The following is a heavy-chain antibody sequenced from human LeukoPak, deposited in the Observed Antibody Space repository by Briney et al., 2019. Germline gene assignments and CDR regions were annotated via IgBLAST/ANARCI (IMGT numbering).Heavy chain of an antibody. V-gene: IGHV4-59*01. J-gene: IGHJ5*02. Sequence: SETLSLTCNVSGGSISSYYWSWIRQPPGKGLEWIGYIYYSGSTNYNPSLKSRVTISVDTSKNQFSLKLSSVTAADTAVYYCARSLCSSTSCYDNWFDPWGQGTLVTVSS. CDR1: GGSISSYY. CDR2: IYYSGST. CDR3: ARSLCSSTSCYDNWFDP. D-gene: IGHD2-2*01.